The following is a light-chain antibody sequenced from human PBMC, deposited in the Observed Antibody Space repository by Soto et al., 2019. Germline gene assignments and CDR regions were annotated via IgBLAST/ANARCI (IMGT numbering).Light chain of an antibody. CDR3: QQYYSYPA. CDR2: AAS. V-gene: IGKV1-8*01. J-gene: IGKJ5*01. Sequence: AIRMTQSPSSFSASTGDRVTITCRASQGISSYLAWYQQKPGKAPKLLIYAASTLQSGVPSRFSGSGSGKDFTLTISCLQSEDFATYYCQQYYSYPAFGQGTRLEIK. CDR1: QGISSY.